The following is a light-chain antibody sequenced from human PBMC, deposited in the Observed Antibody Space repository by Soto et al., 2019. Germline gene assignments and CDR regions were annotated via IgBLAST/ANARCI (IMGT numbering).Light chain of an antibody. CDR1: QDFRNY. Sequence: DIQLTPSPSFLSASIGARVLLPCRASQDFRNYLDWYQKKPGKAPKLLIYVASTLHSGLPSRFRGSGSGTEFTLTISSLQPEDFAPYYCQQLNSFPLTFGGGTKVDIK. CDR2: VAS. V-gene: IGKV1-9*01. J-gene: IGKJ4*01. CDR3: QQLNSFPLT.